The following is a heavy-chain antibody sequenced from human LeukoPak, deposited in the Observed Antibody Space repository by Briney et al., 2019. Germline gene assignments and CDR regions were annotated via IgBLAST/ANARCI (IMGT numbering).Heavy chain of an antibody. J-gene: IGHJ4*02. CDR1: GFTFSSYW. Sequence: PGGSLRLSCAASGFTFSSYWMHWVRQAPGKGLVWVSRINSDGSSTSYADSVKGRFTISRDNAKNTLYLQMNSLRAEDTAVYYCAKESYLEPPWDYWGQGTLVTVSS. D-gene: IGHD1-1*01. CDR3: AKESYLEPPWDY. V-gene: IGHV3-74*01. CDR2: INSDGSST.